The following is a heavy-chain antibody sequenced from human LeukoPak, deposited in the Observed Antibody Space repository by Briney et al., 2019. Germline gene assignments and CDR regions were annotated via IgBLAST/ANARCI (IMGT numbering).Heavy chain of an antibody. CDR1: GGSISSGDYS. CDR2: IYHSGST. J-gene: IGHJ4*02. CDR3: ARGGGYIPFDY. Sequence: SETLSLTCSVSGGSISSGDYSWSWIRQPPGKGLEWIGYIYHSGSTYYNPSLKSRVTISVDRSKNQFSLKLSSVTAADTAVYYCARGGGYIPFDYWGQGTLVTVSS. D-gene: IGHD3-22*01. V-gene: IGHV4-30-2*01.